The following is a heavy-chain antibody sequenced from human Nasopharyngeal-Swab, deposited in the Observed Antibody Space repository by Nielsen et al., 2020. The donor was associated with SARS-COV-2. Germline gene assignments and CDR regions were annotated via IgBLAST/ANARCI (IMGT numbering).Heavy chain of an antibody. J-gene: IGHJ5*02. Sequence: WGSLRLSCTVSGGSISSSSYYWGWIRQPPGKGLEWIGSIYYSGSTYYNPSLKSRVTISVDTSKNQFSLKLSSVTAADTAVYYCAATSVLRFLEWLNNWFDPWGQGTPVTVSS. D-gene: IGHD3-3*01. CDR3: AATSVLRFLEWLNNWFDP. CDR1: GGSISSSSYY. V-gene: IGHV4-39*01. CDR2: IYYSGST.